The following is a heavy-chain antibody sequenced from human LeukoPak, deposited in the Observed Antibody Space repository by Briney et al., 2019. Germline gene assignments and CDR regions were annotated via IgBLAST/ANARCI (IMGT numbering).Heavy chain of an antibody. CDR2: ISAYNGNT. J-gene: IGHJ4*02. Sequence: ASVKVSCKASGYTFTSYGISWVRQAPGQGLEWMGWISAYNGNTNYAQKLQGRVTMTTDTSTSTAFMELRSLRSDDTAVYYCARGSPPRRNYDSRGYYSYYFDYWGQGTLVTVSS. CDR3: ARGSPPRRNYDSRGYYSYYFDY. CDR1: GYTFTSYG. D-gene: IGHD3-22*01. V-gene: IGHV1-18*01.